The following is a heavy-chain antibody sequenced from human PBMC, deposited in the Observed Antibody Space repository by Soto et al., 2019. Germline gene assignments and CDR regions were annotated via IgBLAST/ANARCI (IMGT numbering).Heavy chain of an antibody. CDR3: VRDRYYDSSGYTHYFDY. J-gene: IGHJ4*02. CDR1: SDSY. D-gene: IGHD3-22*01. V-gene: IGHV3-53*01. CDR2: IYSAGYR. Sequence: GGSLRLSCVDFSDSYMSWVRQAPGKGLEWVSVIYSAGYRYYADSVKGRFTISRDKSQNMLYLQMNSLRAEDTAVYYCVRDRYYDSSGYTHYFDYWGQGTLVTVSS.